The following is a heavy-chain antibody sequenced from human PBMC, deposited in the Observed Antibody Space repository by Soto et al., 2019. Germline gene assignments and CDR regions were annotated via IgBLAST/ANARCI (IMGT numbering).Heavy chain of an antibody. V-gene: IGHV3-15*01. Sequence: EVQLVESGGGLVNPGESLRISCAASGFPFINVWMTWVRQAPGKGLEWVGRIKSKSDGATKDYGAPVKGRFSISRDDSKNMLYMQMNSLRTEDTAVYYCAATCRQYYYDGLDLWGQGTSLTVSS. CDR3: AATCRQYYYDGLDL. CDR2: IKSKSDGATK. J-gene: IGHJ6*02. CDR1: GFPFINVW.